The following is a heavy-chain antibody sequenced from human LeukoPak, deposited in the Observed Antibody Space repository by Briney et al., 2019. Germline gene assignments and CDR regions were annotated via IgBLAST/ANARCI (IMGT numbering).Heavy chain of an antibody. CDR2: ISSASGSI. CDR3: ARLPAYCSSTSCYYDY. J-gene: IGHJ4*03. CDR1: GFTFSSYS. Sequence: GGSLRLSRAASGFTFSSYSMNWVRQAPGKGLEWVSYISSASGSIYYADSVKGRFTISRDNAKNSLFLQMNSLRAEDTAVYYCARLPAYCSSTSCYYDYXGQXXXXXXXS. D-gene: IGHD2-2*01. V-gene: IGHV3-48*04.